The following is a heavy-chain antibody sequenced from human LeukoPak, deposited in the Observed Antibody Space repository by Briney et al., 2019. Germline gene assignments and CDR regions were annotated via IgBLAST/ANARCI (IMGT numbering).Heavy chain of an antibody. J-gene: IGHJ4*02. Sequence: ASVNVSCKASGYTFTSYGISWVRQAPGQGLEWMGWISAYNGNKNYAQKLQGRVTVTTDTSTSTAYMELRSLRSDDTAVYYCARRDSGNMYGYWGQGALVTVSS. CDR3: ARRDSGNMYGY. V-gene: IGHV1-18*01. D-gene: IGHD3-10*01. CDR1: GYTFTSYG. CDR2: ISAYNGNK.